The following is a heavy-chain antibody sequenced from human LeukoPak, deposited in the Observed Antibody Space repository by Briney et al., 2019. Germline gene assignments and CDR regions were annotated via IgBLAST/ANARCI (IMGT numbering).Heavy chain of an antibody. D-gene: IGHD2-21*02. V-gene: IGHV3-30*04. CDR2: ISYDGSKK. J-gene: IGHJ4*02. Sequence: PGGSLRLSCAASGFIFIRYAMHWVRQAPGKGLEWVALISYDGSKKYYADSVKGRFTISRDNSKNTLYLQMNSLRAEDTAVYYCATAHCNGDCFSVSYFDYWGQGTLVTVSS. CDR3: ATAHCNGDCFSVSYFDY. CDR1: GFIFIRYA.